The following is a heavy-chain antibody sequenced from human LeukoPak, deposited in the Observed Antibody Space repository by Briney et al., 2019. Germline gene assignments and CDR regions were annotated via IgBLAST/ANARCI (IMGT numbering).Heavy chain of an antibody. J-gene: IGHJ5*02. V-gene: IGHV4-59*01. CDR3: ARNRYFHP. Sequence: SETLSLTCIVSGDSISYYYWSWIRQPPGKGLEWIGYIYNSGSTNYNPSLKSRVTISVDTSKNQFSLKLSSVTAADTAVYYCARNRYFHPWGQGTLVTVSS. CDR1: GDSISYYY. CDR2: IYNSGST. D-gene: IGHD1-14*01.